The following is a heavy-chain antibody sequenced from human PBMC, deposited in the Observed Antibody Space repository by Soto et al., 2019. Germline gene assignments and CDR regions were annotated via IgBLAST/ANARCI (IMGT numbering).Heavy chain of an antibody. J-gene: IGHJ4*02. Sequence: ASVKVSCKASGGTFSSYAISWVRQAPGQGLEWMGGIIPIFGTANYAQKFQGRVTITADESTSTAYMELSSLRSEDTAVYYCARETTNYDFWSGHAYYFDYWGREPWSPSPQ. CDR1: GGTFSSYA. D-gene: IGHD3-3*01. V-gene: IGHV1-69*13. CDR3: ARETTNYDFWSGHAYYFDY. CDR2: IIPIFGTA.